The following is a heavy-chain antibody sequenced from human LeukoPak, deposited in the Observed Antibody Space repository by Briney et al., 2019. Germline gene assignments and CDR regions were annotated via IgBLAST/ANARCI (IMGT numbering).Heavy chain of an antibody. V-gene: IGHV4-61*02. D-gene: IGHD3-10*01. CDR2: FYISGST. Sequence: PSETLSLTCTVSGASISSGLHYWSWIRQSAEKGLEWIGRFYISGSTDYNPALKSRVTISVDTSKNQFSLKLSSVTAADTAVYYCAREVAGSELLWFGELQATYYYYMDVWGKGTTVTISS. CDR3: AREVAGSELLWFGELQATYYYYMDV. CDR1: GASISSGLHY. J-gene: IGHJ6*03.